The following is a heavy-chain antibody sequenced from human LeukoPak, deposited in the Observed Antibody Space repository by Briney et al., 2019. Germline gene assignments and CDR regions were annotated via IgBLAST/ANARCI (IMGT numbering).Heavy chain of an antibody. CDR2: IKQDGSEK. J-gene: IGHJ4*02. CDR3: ARDVLPWTY. D-gene: IGHD3/OR15-3a*01. Sequence: WVANIKQDGSEKYYVDSVKGRFTISRDNAKNSLYLQMNSLRAEDTAVYYCARDVLPWTYWGQGTLVTVSS. V-gene: IGHV3-7*01.